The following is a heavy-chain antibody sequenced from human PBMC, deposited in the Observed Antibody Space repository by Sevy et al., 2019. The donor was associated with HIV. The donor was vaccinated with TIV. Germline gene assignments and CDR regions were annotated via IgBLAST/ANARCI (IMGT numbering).Heavy chain of an antibody. CDR2: ISYSGSS. CDR1: GGSINTIAYY. J-gene: IGHJ3*01. V-gene: IGHV4-39*01. D-gene: IGHD3-16*02. Sequence: SETLSLTCTVSGGSINTIAYYWGWVRQPPGKGLEWIGSISYSGSSYYNPSLKSRVTISADTSKNQFSLNLSSVTAADTGTAADTAIYYCVRHLFHDFAWGSHRYRDAFDLWGQGTLVTVSS. CDR3: TAIYYCVRHLFHDFAWGSHRYRDAFDL.